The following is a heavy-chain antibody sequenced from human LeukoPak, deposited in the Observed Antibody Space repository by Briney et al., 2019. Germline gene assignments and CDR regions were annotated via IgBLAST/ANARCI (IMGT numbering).Heavy chain of an antibody. CDR2: IDHSGRT. J-gene: IGHJ4*02. Sequence: PSETLSLTCPVSSYSISSGYYWGWIRPPPGKGLEWIGSIDHSGRTYYHPALKSRVTISEDPSTKQFSLKLSSVTAADTAVYFCGRDRPTGYYDYWGQGILVTVSS. CDR3: GRDRPTGYYDY. CDR1: SYSISSGYY. D-gene: IGHD3-9*01. V-gene: IGHV4-38-2*02.